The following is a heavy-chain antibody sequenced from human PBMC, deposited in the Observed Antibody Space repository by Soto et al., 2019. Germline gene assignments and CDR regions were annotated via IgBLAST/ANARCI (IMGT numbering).Heavy chain of an antibody. V-gene: IGHV1-18*01. CDR3: ARGREKKGGKAQFLYYYYGMDV. CDR1: GYTFTSYG. D-gene: IGHD2-15*01. CDR2: ISAYNGNT. J-gene: IGHJ6*02. Sequence: ASVKVSCKASGYTFTSYGISWVRQAPGQGLEWMGWISAYNGNTNYAQKLQGRVTMTTDTSTSTAYMELRSLRSDDTAVYYCARGREKKGGKAQFLYYYYGMDVWGQGITVTVSS.